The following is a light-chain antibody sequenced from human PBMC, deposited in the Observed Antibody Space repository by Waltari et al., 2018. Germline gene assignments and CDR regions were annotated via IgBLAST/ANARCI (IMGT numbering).Light chain of an antibody. V-gene: IGKV1-33*01. CDR2: DAT. CDR3: QQFDSVPYT. Sequence: DIQMTQSPSSLSASVGDRVTITCQASQGISKFVNWYQHKAGKAHKLLIHDATRLEVGVPSRFTGSGSGTDFTFTVSSLQPEDIATYYCQQFDSVPYTFGQGTKLEI. CDR1: QGISKF. J-gene: IGKJ2*01.